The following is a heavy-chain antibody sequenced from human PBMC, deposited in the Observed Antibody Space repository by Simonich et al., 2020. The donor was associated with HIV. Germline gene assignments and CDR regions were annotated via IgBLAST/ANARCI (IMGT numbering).Heavy chain of an antibody. Sequence: HVQLQESGPGLVKPSETLSLTCTVSGGSISRYYWSWIRKPPGKGREWIGYIFDNGFTNYTPSLKSRVTISVDTSKNQFSLKMTSVTAADTAVYYCARAPDYGANVYFDYWGQGTLVTVSS. V-gene: IGHV4-59*01. J-gene: IGHJ4*02. CDR3: ARAPDYGANVYFDY. CDR1: GGSISRYY. CDR2: IFDNGFT. D-gene: IGHD4-17*01.